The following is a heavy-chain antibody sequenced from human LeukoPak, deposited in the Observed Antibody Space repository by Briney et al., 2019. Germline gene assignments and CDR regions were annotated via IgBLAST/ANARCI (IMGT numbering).Heavy chain of an antibody. D-gene: IGHD4-17*01. CDR2: ISWNSGSI. CDR3: AKGGHDYGDSRALIDY. V-gene: IGHV3-9*01. Sequence: GRSLRLSCAASGFTFDDYAMPWVRQAPGKGLEWVSGISWNSGSIGYADSVKGRFTISRDNAKNSLYLQMNSLRAEDTALYYCAKGGHDYGDSRALIDYWGQGTLVTVSS. CDR1: GFTFDDYA. J-gene: IGHJ4*02.